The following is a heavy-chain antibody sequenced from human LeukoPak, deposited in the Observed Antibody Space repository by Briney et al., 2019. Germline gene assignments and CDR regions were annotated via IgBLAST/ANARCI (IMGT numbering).Heavy chain of an antibody. CDR1: GGTFSTFG. CDR2: IIPIFGPA. CDR3: ASSGAAAGQRDY. Sequence: SVKVSCKASGGTFSTFGLSWVRQAPGQGLEWMGGIIPIFGPANYAQKFQGRVTMTRDTSTSTVYMELSSLRSEDTAVYYCASSGAAAGQRDYWGQGTLVTVSS. V-gene: IGHV1-69*05. D-gene: IGHD6-13*01. J-gene: IGHJ4*02.